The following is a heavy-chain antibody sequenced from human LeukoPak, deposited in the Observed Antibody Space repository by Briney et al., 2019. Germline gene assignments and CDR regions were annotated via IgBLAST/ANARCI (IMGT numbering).Heavy chain of an antibody. CDR2: IIPIFGTA. Sequence: ASVKVSCKASGGTFSSYAIGWVRQAPGQGLEWMGGIIPIFGTANYAQKFQGRVTITADESTSTAYMELSSLRSEDTAVYYCARDAYCTNGVCYTLFDYWGQGTLVTVSS. CDR1: GGTFSSYA. J-gene: IGHJ4*02. CDR3: ARDAYCTNGVCYTLFDY. D-gene: IGHD2-8*01. V-gene: IGHV1-69*13.